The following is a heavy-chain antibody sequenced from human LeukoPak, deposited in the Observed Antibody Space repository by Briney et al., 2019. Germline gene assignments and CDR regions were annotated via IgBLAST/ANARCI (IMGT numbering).Heavy chain of an antibody. CDR3: ARRSHCTVDSCYPV. CDR1: GDSMTSSNHY. CDR2: IYYGGSP. V-gene: IGHV4-39*01. Sequence: SETLSLTCTVSGDSMTSSNHYWVWIRQPPGKGLEWIGSIYYGGSPYYNPSLKSRVTISQYTSKTQFSLKVNTVTAADTAVYHCARRSHCTVDSCYPVWGQGTTVTVSS. J-gene: IGHJ6*02. D-gene: IGHD2-15*01.